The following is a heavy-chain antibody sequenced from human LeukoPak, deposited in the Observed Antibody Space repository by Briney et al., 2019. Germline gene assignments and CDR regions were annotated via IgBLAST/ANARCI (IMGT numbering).Heavy chain of an antibody. CDR1: GGTFSSYA. CDR2: IIPIFGTA. V-gene: IGHV1-69*13. J-gene: IGHJ3*02. CDR3: ARARSWLDAFDI. D-gene: IGHD6-13*01. Sequence: GASVKVSCKASGGTFSSYAISWVRQAPGQGLEWMGGIIPIFGTANYAQKFQGRVTITSDESTSTAYMELSSLRSEDTAVYYCARARSWLDAFDIWGQGTMVTVSS.